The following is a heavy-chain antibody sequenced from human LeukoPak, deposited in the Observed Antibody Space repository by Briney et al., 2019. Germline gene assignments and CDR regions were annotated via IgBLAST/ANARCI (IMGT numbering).Heavy chain of an antibody. V-gene: IGHV4-31*03. Sequence: SQTLSLTCSVSAGSIRSDNYYWSWIRQFPGKGLEWIGYIYYSGSTYYNRSLKSRVTISLDTSKSHFSLNLNSVTAADTAIYYCARPYGSGSNYLDYWGQGTLVTVSS. CDR3: ARPYGSGSNYLDY. D-gene: IGHD3-10*01. CDR2: IYYSGST. CDR1: AGSIRSDNYY. J-gene: IGHJ4*02.